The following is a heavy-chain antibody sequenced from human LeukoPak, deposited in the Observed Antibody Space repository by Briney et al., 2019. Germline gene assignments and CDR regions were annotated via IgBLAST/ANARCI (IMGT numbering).Heavy chain of an antibody. V-gene: IGHV1-69*01. CDR2: IIPIFGTA. D-gene: IGHD4-23*01. CDR1: GGTFSSYA. CDR3: ARGWLAETTVVTPYNY. J-gene: IGHJ4*02. Sequence: SVTVSCTASGGTFSSYAISWVRQAPGQGLEWMGGIIPIFGTAHYSQKFQGRVTITAVDSMNTAYMELSSLRSDDTAVYYCARGWLAETTVVTPYNYWGQGTLVTVSS.